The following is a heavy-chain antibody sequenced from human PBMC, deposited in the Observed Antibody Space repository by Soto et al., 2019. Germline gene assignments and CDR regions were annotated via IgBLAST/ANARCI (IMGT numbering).Heavy chain of an antibody. J-gene: IGHJ4*02. CDR3: ARGDNVWGSYRIDY. CDR1: GFTFSDYS. D-gene: IGHD3-16*02. CDR2: ISASGGTI. Sequence: EVHLVESGGGLVQPGGSLRLSCAASGFTFSDYSMNWVRQAPGKGLEWLSYISASGGTIHYADSVKGRFTISRDKAKGSLFLQMNSLRAEDTAVYYCARGDNVWGSYRIDYWGQGMLVTVSS. V-gene: IGHV3-48*01.